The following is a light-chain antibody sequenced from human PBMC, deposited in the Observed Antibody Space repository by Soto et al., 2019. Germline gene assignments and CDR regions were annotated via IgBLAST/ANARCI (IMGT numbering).Light chain of an antibody. CDR2: AAS. CDR1: QSISNH. V-gene: IGKV1-39*01. CDR3: QQYNDYPRT. J-gene: IGKJ1*01. Sequence: DIQMTQSPSSLSASVEDRVIITCRASQSISNHLNWYQQKPGKAPKLLIFAASTLESGVPSRFSGSGSGTEFTLSISSLQPDDFATYYCQQYNDYPRTFGQGTKVDIK.